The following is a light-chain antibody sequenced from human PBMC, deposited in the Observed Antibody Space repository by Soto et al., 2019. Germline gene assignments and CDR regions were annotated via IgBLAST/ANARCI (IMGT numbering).Light chain of an antibody. CDR2: DAS. Sequence: EIVLTQSPATLSVSPGEGATLSCRASQSVSSYLAWYQQKPGQAPRLLIYDASNRATGLPSRFSGSGSGTDFTLTISRLEPEDFAVYYCQQRSNWPPTFGGGTKVEIK. CDR1: QSVSSY. CDR3: QQRSNWPPT. J-gene: IGKJ4*01. V-gene: IGKV3-11*01.